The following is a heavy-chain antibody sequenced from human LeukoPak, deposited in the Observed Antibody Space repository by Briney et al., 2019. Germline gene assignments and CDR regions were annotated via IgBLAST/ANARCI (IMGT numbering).Heavy chain of an antibody. V-gene: IGHV3-30-3*01. Sequence: SGGSLRLSCAASGFTFSNYAMHWVRQAPGKGLEWVAFMSFDGSDKYYADSVKGRFTISRDNSKNTLYLQMNSLRFEDTAVYYCARDQPGTYTLSSTWGHGTLVTVSS. CDR3: ARDQPGTYTLSST. J-gene: IGHJ5*01. D-gene: IGHD6-19*01. CDR2: MSFDGSDK. CDR1: GFTFSNYA.